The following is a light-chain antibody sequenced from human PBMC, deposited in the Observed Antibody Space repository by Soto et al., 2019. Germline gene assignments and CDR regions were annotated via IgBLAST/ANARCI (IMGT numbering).Light chain of an antibody. CDR1: QSVRGL. CDR2: DAY. Sequence: EVVFTQYPVTLSLSPCERATLSCRASQSVRGLLAWYQQKPGQAPRLLIYDAYNRATGIPPRFSGSGSGTDFTLTISSLEPEDSAVYYCQQYNNWPLTFGGGTKGGYQ. CDR3: QQYNNWPLT. V-gene: IGKV3-11*01. J-gene: IGKJ4*01.